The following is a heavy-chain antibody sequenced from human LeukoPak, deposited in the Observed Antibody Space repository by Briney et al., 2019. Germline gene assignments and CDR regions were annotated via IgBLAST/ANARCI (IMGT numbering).Heavy chain of an antibody. Sequence: GASVKASCKASGYTFTSYYMHWVRQAPGQGLEWMGIINPSGGSTSYAQKFQGRVTMTRDASTSTVYMELSSLRSEDTAVYYCARNNRYCSGGSCYFRWFDPWGQGTLVTVSS. CDR2: INPSGGST. CDR1: GYTFTSYY. D-gene: IGHD2-15*01. V-gene: IGHV1-46*01. CDR3: ARNNRYCSGGSCYFRWFDP. J-gene: IGHJ5*02.